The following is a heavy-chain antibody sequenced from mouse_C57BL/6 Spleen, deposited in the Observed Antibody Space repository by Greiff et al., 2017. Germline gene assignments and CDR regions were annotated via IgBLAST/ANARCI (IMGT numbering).Heavy chain of an antibody. J-gene: IGHJ2*01. Sequence: QVQLQQPGAELVKPGASVKMSCKASGYTFTSYWITWVKQRPGQGLEWFGDIYPGSGSTNYNEKFKSKATLTVVTSSSTAYMQLISLTSADSAVYYCGRAFHWYFDYWGQGTTLTVSS. CDR1: GYTFTSYW. CDR3: GRAFHWYFDY. CDR2: IYPGSGST. D-gene: IGHD4-1*01. V-gene: IGHV1-55*01.